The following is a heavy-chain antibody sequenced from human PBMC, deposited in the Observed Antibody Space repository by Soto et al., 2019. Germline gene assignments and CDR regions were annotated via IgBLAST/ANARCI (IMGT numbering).Heavy chain of an antibody. V-gene: IGHV3-9*01. D-gene: IGHD6-19*01. CDR3: AKGGRRGGYHCFDT. Sequence: EVQLVESGGGLVQPGRSLRLSCAASGFTFDDYAMHWVRQAPGQGLEWVSGISWNSGSIGYADCVKGRFNISRDNAMNCQYLQVDGLRDEETAWYCCAKGGRRGGYHCFDTWGQGILVTVSS. J-gene: IGHJ5*02. CDR2: ISWNSGSI. CDR1: GFTFDDYA.